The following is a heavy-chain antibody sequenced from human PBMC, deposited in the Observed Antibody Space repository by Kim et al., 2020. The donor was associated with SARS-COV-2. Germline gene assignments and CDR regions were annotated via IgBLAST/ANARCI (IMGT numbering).Heavy chain of an antibody. V-gene: IGHV4-39*01. D-gene: IGHD3-22*01. J-gene: IGHJ4*02. Sequence: YNPPFNTRVAISVDTSKRQFSLKLRSVTAADTAVYYCARHWDYYDSSGFDYWGRGTLVTVSS. CDR3: ARHWDYYDSSGFDY.